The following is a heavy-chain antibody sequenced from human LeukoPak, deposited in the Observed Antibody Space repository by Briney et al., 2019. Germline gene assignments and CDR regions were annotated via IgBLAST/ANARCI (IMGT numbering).Heavy chain of an antibody. J-gene: IGHJ4*02. D-gene: IGHD3-10*01. V-gene: IGHV4-30-4*01. CDR3: ARRYGSGSSLDY. CDR2: IHYSGST. CDR1: GGSISSGDYY. Sequence: SETLSLTCTVSGGSISSGDYYWSWIRQPPGKGLEWIGYIHYSGSTYYNPSLKSRVTISVDTSKNQFSLKLSSVTAADTAVCYCARRYGSGSSLDYWGQGTLVTVSS.